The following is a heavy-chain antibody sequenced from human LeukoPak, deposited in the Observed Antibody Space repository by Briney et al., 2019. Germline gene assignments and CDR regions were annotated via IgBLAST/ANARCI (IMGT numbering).Heavy chain of an antibody. J-gene: IGHJ5*02. CDR2: IYYGGST. D-gene: IGHD6-19*01. V-gene: IGHV4-59*01. Sequence: SETLSLTCAVYGGSFSGYYWSWIRQPPGKGLEWIGYIYYGGSTNYNPSLKSRVTISVDTSKNQFSLKLSSVTAADTAVYYCARGFGAGTRWFDPWGQGTLVTVSS. CDR3: ARGFGAGTRWFDP. CDR1: GGSFSGYY.